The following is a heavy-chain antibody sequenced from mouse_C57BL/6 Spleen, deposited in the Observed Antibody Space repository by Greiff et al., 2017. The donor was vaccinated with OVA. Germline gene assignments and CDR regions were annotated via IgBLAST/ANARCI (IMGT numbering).Heavy chain of an antibody. Sequence: QVQLQQSGAELVRPGTSVKVSCKASGYAFTNYLIEWVKQRPGQGLEWIGVINPGSGGTNYNEKFKGKATLTADKSSSTAYMQLSSLTSEDSAVYFCARGVGPDYGSSYFDYWGQGTSLTVSS. CDR2: INPGSGGT. J-gene: IGHJ2*02. V-gene: IGHV1-54*01. CDR1: GYAFTNYL. CDR3: ARGVGPDYGSSYFDY. D-gene: IGHD1-1*01.